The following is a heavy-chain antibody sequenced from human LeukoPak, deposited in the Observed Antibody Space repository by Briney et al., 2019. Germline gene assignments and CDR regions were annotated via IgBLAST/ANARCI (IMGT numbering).Heavy chain of an antibody. J-gene: IGHJ6*02. CDR2: ISSSGSTI. V-gene: IGHV3-48*03. CDR3: ARASRDRTYYDILTGYYFSPRCGMDV. CDR1: GFSVSGYE. Sequence: GGSLRLSRAAYGFSVSGYEMNWVRQAPGKGLEWVSYISSSGSTIYYADSVKGRFTISRDNDKNSLYLQMNSLRAEDTAVYYCARASRDRTYYDILTGYYFSPRCGMDVWGQGTTVTVSS. D-gene: IGHD3-9*01.